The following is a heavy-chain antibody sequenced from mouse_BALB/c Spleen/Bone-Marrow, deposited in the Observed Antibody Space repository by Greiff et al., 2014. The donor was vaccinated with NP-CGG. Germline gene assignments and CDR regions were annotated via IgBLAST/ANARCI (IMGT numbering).Heavy chain of an antibody. CDR2: INPDSSTI. J-gene: IGHJ1*01. Sequence: VQLQQPGGGLVQPGGSLKLSCAASGFDFSRYWMSWVRQAPGKGLEWIGEINPDSSTINYTPSLKDKFIISRDNAKSTLYLQMSKVRSEGTALYYCARLNYYGNLFVWGAGTTVTVSS. CDR3: ARLNYYGNLFV. V-gene: IGHV4-1*02. CDR1: GFDFSRYW. D-gene: IGHD1-1*01.